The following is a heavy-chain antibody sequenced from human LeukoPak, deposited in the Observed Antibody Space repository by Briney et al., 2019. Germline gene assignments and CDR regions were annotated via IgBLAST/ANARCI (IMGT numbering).Heavy chain of an antibody. J-gene: IGHJ4*02. CDR2: ISSSSTTI. CDR1: GFGFTYYG. D-gene: IGHD2-15*01. V-gene: IGHV3-48*04. CDR3: ARQFCSGGSCYSGDFFDY. Sequence: PGGSLRLSCAASGFGFTYYGMNWVRQAPGKGLEWVSYISSSSTTIYYADSVKGRFTISRDNAENSLYLQMNSLRAEDTAVYYCARQFCSGGSCYSGDFFDYRGQGTLVTVSS.